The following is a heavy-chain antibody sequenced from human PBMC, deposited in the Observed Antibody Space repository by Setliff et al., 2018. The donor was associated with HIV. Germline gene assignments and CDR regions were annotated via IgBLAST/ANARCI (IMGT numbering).Heavy chain of an antibody. Sequence: KPSETLSLTCIVSGGSINSTSYYWGWIRQPPGQGLEWIGSISYSGDTFYNTSLKTRITISVDTSKNHLSLKVSSLTAADTAVYYCARAPYYDYRGLAVYYFDYGGQGTLVTVSS. CDR3: ARAPYYDYRGLAVYYFDY. V-gene: IGHV4-39*07. D-gene: IGHD3-22*01. J-gene: IGHJ4*02. CDR1: GGSINSTSYY. CDR2: ISYSGDT.